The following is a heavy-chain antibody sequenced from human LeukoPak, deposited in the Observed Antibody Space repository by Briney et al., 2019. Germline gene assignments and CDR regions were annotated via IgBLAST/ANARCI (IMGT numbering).Heavy chain of an antibody. CDR3: ARGLGTMVRGVMRGYYFDY. Sequence: PGGSLRLSCAASGFTVSSNYMSWVRQAPGKGLEWVSVIYSGGSTYYADSVKGRFTISRDNSKNTLYLQMNSLRAEDTAVYYCARGLGTMVRGVMRGYYFDYWGQGTLVTVSS. CDR2: IYSGGST. J-gene: IGHJ4*02. V-gene: IGHV3-53*01. D-gene: IGHD3-10*01. CDR1: GFTVSSNY.